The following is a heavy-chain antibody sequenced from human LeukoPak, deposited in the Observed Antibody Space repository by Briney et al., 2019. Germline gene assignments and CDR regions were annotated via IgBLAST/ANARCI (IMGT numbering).Heavy chain of an antibody. Sequence: ETLSLTCAVYGGSFSGYYWSRIRQPPGQGLEWIGEINHSGSTNYNPSLKSRVTISVDTSKNQFSLKLSSVTAADTAVYYCARGLSIGYSSSWYAPAPFDAFDIWGQGTMVTVSS. D-gene: IGHD6-13*01. J-gene: IGHJ3*02. CDR3: ARGLSIGYSSSWYAPAPFDAFDI. CDR1: GGSFSGYY. CDR2: INHSGST. V-gene: IGHV4-34*01.